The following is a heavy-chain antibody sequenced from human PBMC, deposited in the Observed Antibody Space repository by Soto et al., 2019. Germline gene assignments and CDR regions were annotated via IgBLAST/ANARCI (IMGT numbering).Heavy chain of an antibody. CDR3: ARVVGKNYFDP. Sequence: PSETLSLTCTVSGGSISGYYWSWIRQPPGKGLEWIGYIYYTGSTYYNPSLKSRVTISLDTSRNQFSLKLTSVTAADTAVYYCARVVGKNYFDPSGQGTIVTVYS. J-gene: IGHJ5*02. CDR1: GGSISGYY. CDR2: IYYTGST. V-gene: IGHV4-59*01. D-gene: IGHD1-7*01.